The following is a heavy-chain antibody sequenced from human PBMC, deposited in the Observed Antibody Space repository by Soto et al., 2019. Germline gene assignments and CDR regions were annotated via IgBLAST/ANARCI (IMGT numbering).Heavy chain of an antibody. CDR2: IIPIFGTA. V-gene: IGHV1-69*13. J-gene: IGHJ5*02. Sequence: SVKVSCKASGGTFSSYAISWVRQAPGQGLEWMGGIIPIFGTANYAQKFQGRVTITADESTSTAYMELSSLRSEDTAVYYCAREMGGYDLPYNWFDPWGQGTLVTVSS. CDR1: GGTFSSYA. D-gene: IGHD5-12*01. CDR3: AREMGGYDLPYNWFDP.